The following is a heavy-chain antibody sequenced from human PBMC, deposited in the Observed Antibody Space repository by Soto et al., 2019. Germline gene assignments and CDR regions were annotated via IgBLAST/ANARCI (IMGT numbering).Heavy chain of an antibody. CDR2: INGDGSST. CDR3: TRDPPYGDAAFDF. V-gene: IGHV3-74*01. CDR1: GFTISSYW. Sequence: EVQLVESGGGLVQPGGSLRLSCAASGFTISSYWMHWVRQVPGKGLVWVSRINGDGSSTSYADSVKGRFIISRDNAKNTLYLQMNSLRAEYTAVYYCTRDPPYGDAAFDFWGQGTLVTVSS. D-gene: IGHD4-17*01. J-gene: IGHJ4*02.